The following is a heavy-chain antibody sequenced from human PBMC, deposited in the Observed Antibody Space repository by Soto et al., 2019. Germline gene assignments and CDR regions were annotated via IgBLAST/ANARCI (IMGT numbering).Heavy chain of an antibody. V-gene: IGHV3-23*01. CDR1: GFTFSNYA. D-gene: IGHD3-22*01. Sequence: GGSLRLSXAASGFTFSNYAMSWVRQAPGKGLEWVSGIGGRGTSSYYADSVKGRFTISRDNSKNTLYLQMNSLRAEDTAVYYCAKGQGRYYDSSGYRTSISPPHYYYYYGMDVWGQGTTVTVSS. CDR2: IGGRGTSS. CDR3: AKGQGRYYDSSGYRTSISPPHYYYYYGMDV. J-gene: IGHJ6*02.